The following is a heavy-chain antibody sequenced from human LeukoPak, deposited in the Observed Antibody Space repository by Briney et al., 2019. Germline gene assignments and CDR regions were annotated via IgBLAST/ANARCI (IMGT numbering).Heavy chain of an antibody. CDR3: ARGHSWFGR. CDR2: INHSGST. CDR1: GGSFSGYY. V-gene: IGHV4-34*01. J-gene: IGHJ4*02. D-gene: IGHD3-10*01. Sequence: PSETLSLTCAVYGGSFSGYYWSWIRQPPGKGLEWIGEINHSGSTNYNPSLKSRVTISVDTSKNQFSLKLSSVTAADTAVYYCARGHSWFGRWGQGTLVTVSS.